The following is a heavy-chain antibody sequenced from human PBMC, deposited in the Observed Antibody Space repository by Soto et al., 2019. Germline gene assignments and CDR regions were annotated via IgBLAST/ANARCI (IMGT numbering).Heavy chain of an antibody. CDR3: GRDGGYQRFDF. J-gene: IGHJ4*02. CDR2: INPSGGDI. CDR1: GYTFTSYY. D-gene: IGHD2-2*01. V-gene: IGHV1-46*03. Sequence: QVQLVQSGAEVKKPGASVKVSCKASGYTFTSYYIHWVRQAPGQGLEWMGIINPSGGDITYAQKFQGRVTMTRDTSTSTVYMELSSLTSEDTVVYYCGRDGGYQRFDFWGQGALVTVSS.